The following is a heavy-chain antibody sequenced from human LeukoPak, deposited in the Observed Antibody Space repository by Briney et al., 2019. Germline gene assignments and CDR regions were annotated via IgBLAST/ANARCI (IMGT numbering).Heavy chain of an antibody. J-gene: IGHJ4*02. Sequence: QAGGSLRLSCAASGFTVSSNYMSWVRQAPGKGLEWVAVIWYDGSNKYYADSVKGRFTISRDNSKNTLYLQMNSLRAEDTAVYHCARESDSNYAFDYWGQGTLVTVSS. CDR1: GFTVSSNY. CDR3: ARESDSNYAFDY. V-gene: IGHV3-33*08. D-gene: IGHD4-11*01. CDR2: IWYDGSNK.